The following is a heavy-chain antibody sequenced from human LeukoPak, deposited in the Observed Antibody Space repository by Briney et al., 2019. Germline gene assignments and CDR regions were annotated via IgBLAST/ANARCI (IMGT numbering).Heavy chain of an antibody. CDR3: ARSGMTIFGVAAPPDAFDI. J-gene: IGHJ3*02. D-gene: IGHD3-3*01. V-gene: IGHV3-21*01. Sequence: GGSLRLSCAASGFTFSSYSMNWVRQAPGKGLEWVSSISSSSSYIYYADSVKGRFTISRDNAKNSLYLQMNSLRAEDTAVYYCARSGMTIFGVAAPPDAFDIWGQGTMVTVSS. CDR1: GFTFSSYS. CDR2: ISSSSSYI.